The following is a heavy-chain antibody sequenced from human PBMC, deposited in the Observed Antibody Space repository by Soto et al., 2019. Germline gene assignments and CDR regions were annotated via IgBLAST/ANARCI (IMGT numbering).Heavy chain of an antibody. CDR3: AKGRWRGDNDAFDI. J-gene: IGHJ3*02. D-gene: IGHD5-12*01. CDR2: IDWNSGTI. V-gene: IGHV3-9*01. Sequence: EVQLVESGGGLVQPGRPLRLSCAASGFMFDDYAMHWVRQAPGKGLEWVSGIDWNSGTIVYADSVKGRFTISRDNAKNSLYLQMNSLRAEDTAFYYCAKGRWRGDNDAFDIWGQGTVVTVSS. CDR1: GFMFDDYA.